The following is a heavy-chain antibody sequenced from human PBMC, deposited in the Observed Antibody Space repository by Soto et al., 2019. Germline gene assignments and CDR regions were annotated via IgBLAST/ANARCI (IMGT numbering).Heavy chain of an antibody. CDR3: ATRTMGGSGRKNYYSGMDV. V-gene: IGHV1-24*01. CDR2: FDPEDGET. Sequence: ASVKVSCKVSGYTLTELSMHWVRQAPGKGLEWMGGFDPEDGETIYAQKFQGRVTMTEDTSTDTAYMELSSLRSEDTAVYYCATRTMGGSGRKNYYSGMDVWGQGTTVTVSS. J-gene: IGHJ6*02. D-gene: IGHD3-10*01. CDR1: GYTLTELS.